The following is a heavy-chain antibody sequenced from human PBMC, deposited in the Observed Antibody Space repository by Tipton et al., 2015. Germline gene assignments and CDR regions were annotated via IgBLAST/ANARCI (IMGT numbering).Heavy chain of an antibody. CDR3: AREGSGWSIYYYYGMDV. CDR2: IYTGGRT. CDR1: GDSISTYY. Sequence: TLSLTCTVSGDSISTYYWSWIRQPAGQGLERIGRIYTGGRTNYNPSLKSRVTMSVDTPKNQFSLRLSSVTAADTAVYYCAREGSGWSIYYYYGMDVWGQGTTVTVSS. V-gene: IGHV4-4*07. J-gene: IGHJ6*02. D-gene: IGHD6-19*01.